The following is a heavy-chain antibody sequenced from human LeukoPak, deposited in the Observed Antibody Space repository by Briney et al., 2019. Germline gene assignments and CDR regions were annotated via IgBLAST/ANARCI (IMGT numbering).Heavy chain of an antibody. Sequence: GGSLRLSCTAYGFTFSSFAMSWVRQAPGKGLEWVSTISSSGYNSYYADSVKGRFTISRDISKNTLYLQMDSLRAEDTAVYYCVELGSSASDLWGQGTLVTVSS. CDR3: VELGSSASDL. V-gene: IGHV3-23*01. CDR1: GFTFSSFA. D-gene: IGHD2-2*01. CDR2: ISSSGYNS. J-gene: IGHJ4*02.